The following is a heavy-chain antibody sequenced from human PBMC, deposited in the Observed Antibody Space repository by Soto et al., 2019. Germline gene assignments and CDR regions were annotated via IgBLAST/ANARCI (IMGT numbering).Heavy chain of an antibody. CDR1: GGTFSSYA. CDR3: ARETGMITFGGVIAYTPLGY. CDR2: IIPIFGTA. V-gene: IGHV1-69*01. J-gene: IGHJ4*02. Sequence: QVQLVPSGAEVKKPGSSVKVSCKASGGTFSSYAISWVRQAPGQGLEWMGGIIPIFGTANYAQKFQGRVTITADDSTSTAYMELSSLRSEDTAVYYCARETGMITFGGVIAYTPLGYWGQGTLVTVSS. D-gene: IGHD3-16*02.